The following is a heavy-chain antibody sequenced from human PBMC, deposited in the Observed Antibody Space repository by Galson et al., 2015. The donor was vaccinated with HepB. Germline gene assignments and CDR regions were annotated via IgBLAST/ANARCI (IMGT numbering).Heavy chain of an antibody. V-gene: IGHV3-23*01. Sequence: SLRLSCAASGFTFSSYSMTWVRQAPGKGLEWVSVISGSDDRTFYADTVKGRFTISRDNSKNTVYLQMNSLRADDTAVYYCAKGRNPSPYAGCQYWGQGTLVTVSS. CDR2: ISGSDDRT. CDR3: AKGRNPSPYAGCQY. CDR1: GFTFSSYS. D-gene: IGHD2-2*01. J-gene: IGHJ1*01.